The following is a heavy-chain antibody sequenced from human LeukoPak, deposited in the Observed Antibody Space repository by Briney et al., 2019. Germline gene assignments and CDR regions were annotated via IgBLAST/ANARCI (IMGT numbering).Heavy chain of an antibody. CDR3: AKPKDNSLYCFDY. Sequence: PGGTLRLSCAASAFTFRSYAMSWVRQAGGKGLEWVSAISGSGGSTYYAASVKGRFTISRDNSKNTLYLQMSSLRAEDTAVYYCAKPKDNSLYCFDYWGQGTLVTVSS. CDR2: ISGSGGST. D-gene: IGHD1-20*01. CDR1: AFTFRSYA. J-gene: IGHJ4*02. V-gene: IGHV3-23*01.